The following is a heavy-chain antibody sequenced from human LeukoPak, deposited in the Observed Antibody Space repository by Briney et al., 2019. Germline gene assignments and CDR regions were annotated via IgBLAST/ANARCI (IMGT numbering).Heavy chain of an antibody. V-gene: IGHV3-7*05. J-gene: IGHJ4*02. CDR1: GFTFSSYW. D-gene: IGHD2-15*01. CDR3: AGGQGWLLDY. CDR2: IKRDGSEQ. Sequence: PGGSLRLSCAASGFTFSSYWMTWVRQAPGKGLEWVANIKRDGSEQYYVDSVRGRFTISRDNAKNSLFLQMNSLRVEDTAVFYCAGGQGWLLDYWGQGTLVTVSS.